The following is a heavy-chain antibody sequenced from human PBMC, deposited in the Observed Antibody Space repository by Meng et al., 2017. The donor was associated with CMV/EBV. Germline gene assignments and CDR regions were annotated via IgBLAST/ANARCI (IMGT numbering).Heavy chain of an antibody. Sequence: WMVWVRQAPGKGLEWVGRIKSKTDGGTTDYAAPVKGRFTISRDDSKNTLYLQMNSLKTEDTAVYYCTTVYGGYYYDSSGYYLGFDYWGQGTLVTVSS. CDR2: IKSKTDGGTT. CDR3: TTVYGGYYYDSSGYYLGFDY. J-gene: IGHJ4*02. CDR1: W. V-gene: IGHV3-15*01. D-gene: IGHD3-22*01.